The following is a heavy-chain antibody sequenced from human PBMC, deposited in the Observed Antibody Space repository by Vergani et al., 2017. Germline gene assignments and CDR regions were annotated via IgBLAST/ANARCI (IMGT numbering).Heavy chain of an antibody. Sequence: QVQLQESGPGLVKPSQTLSLTCTVSGGSISGGDYYWSWIRQPPGKGLEWIGYIYYSGSTYYNPSLKSRVTISVDTSKNQFSLKLSSVTAADTAVYYCVRRNNVVRETDYFDYWGQGILVTVSS. CDR3: VRRNNVVRETDYFDY. V-gene: IGHV4-30-4*08. CDR1: GGSISGGDYY. J-gene: IGHJ4*02. D-gene: IGHD3-10*01. CDR2: IYYSGST.